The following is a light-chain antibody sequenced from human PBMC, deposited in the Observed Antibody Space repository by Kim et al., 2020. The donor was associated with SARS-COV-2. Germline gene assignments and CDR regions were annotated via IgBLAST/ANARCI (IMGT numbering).Light chain of an antibody. J-gene: IGLJ1*01. Sequence: RVTSSCSVSSSNTGAGYDVHWYQQLPGTAPKLLTYGNSNRPSGVPDRFSGSKSGTSASLAITGLQAEDEADYYCQSYDSSLSGYVFGTGTKVTVL. V-gene: IGLV1-40*01. CDR3: QSYDSSLSGYV. CDR1: SSNTGAGYD. CDR2: GNS.